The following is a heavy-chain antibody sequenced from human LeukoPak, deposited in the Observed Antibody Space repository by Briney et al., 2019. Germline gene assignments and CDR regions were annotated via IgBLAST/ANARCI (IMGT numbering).Heavy chain of an antibody. Sequence: SETLSLTCAVSGYSISSSNWWGWIRQPPGKGLEWIGCIYYSGSTYYNPSLKSRVTMSVGTSKNQFSLKLSSVTAVDTAVYYCASVGAPLPFWGQGTLVTVSS. D-gene: IGHD1-26*01. CDR2: IYYSGST. CDR1: GYSISSSNW. V-gene: IGHV4-28*01. CDR3: ASVGAPLPF. J-gene: IGHJ4*02.